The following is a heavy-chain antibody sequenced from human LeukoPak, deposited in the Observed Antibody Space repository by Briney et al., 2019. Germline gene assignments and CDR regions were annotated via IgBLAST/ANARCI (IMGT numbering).Heavy chain of an antibody. CDR2: IYYSGST. D-gene: IGHD2-2*01. CDR3: ARPGQLLNDIDY. Sequence: SETLSLTCTVSGGSISSFYWGWIRQPPGKGLEWIGSIYYSGSTYYNPSLKSRVTISVDTSRNQFSPKLSSVTAADTAVYYCARPGQLLNDIDYWGQGTLVTVSS. CDR1: GGSISSFY. V-gene: IGHV4-39*01. J-gene: IGHJ4*02.